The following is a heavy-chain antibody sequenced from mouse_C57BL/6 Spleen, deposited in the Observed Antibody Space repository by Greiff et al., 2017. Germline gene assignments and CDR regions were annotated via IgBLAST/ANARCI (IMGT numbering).Heavy chain of an antibody. CDR1: GYTFTSYW. Sequence: QVQLKQPGAELVRPGSSVKLSCKASGYTFTSYWMHWVKQRPIQGLEWIGNIDPSDSETHYNQKFKDKATLTVDKSSSTAYMQLSSLTSEDSAVYYCAREDPLHGIAYWGQGTLVTVSA. V-gene: IGHV1-52*01. D-gene: IGHD1-1*01. J-gene: IGHJ3*01. CDR3: AREDPLHGIAY. CDR2: IDPSDSET.